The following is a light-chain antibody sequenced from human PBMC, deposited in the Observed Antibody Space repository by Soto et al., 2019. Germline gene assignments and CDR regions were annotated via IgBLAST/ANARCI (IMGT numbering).Light chain of an antibody. CDR1: QTISSTY. CDR3: QHYGSSLWT. Sequence: EIVLTQSPGTLSLSPGGRATLSCWASQTISSTYLAWYQQKAGQAPRLLIYGASSRATGIPDRFSGSGSGTDFTLTISRLEPEDFAVYYCQHYGSSLWTFGQGTKVEIQ. CDR2: GAS. V-gene: IGKV3-20*01. J-gene: IGKJ1*01.